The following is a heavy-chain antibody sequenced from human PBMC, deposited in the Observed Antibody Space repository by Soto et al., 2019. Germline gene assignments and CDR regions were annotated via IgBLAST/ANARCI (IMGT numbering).Heavy chain of an antibody. D-gene: IGHD6-19*01. CDR2: IWYDGSNK. CDR3: ARDDIPGRAVAIYGMDV. Sequence: GGSLRLSCAASGFTFSNYGMDWVRQAPGKXLEWVAVIWYDGSNKYYADPVKGRFTISRGNSKNTLYLQINSLRAEDTAVYYCARDDIPGRAVAIYGMDVWGQGTTVTVSS. V-gene: IGHV3-33*01. CDR1: GFTFSNYG. J-gene: IGHJ6*02.